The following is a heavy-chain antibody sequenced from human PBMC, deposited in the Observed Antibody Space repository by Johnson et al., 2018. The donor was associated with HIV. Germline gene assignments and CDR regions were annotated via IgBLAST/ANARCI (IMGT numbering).Heavy chain of an antibody. CDR1: GFTVSSNY. CDR2: IYSGGST. Sequence: VQLVESGGGLIQPGGSLRLSCAASGFTVSSNYMSWVRQAPGKGLEWVSVIYSGGSTYYADSVKGRFTISKDNSQNTLYLQMNSLRAEDTAVYYCALKEAFNDAFDIWGKGTMVTVSS. D-gene: IGHD3-16*01. J-gene: IGHJ3*02. CDR3: ALKEAFNDAFDI. V-gene: IGHV3-66*03.